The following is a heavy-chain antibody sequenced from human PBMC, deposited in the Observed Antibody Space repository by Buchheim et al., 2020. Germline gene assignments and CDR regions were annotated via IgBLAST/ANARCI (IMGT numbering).Heavy chain of an antibody. J-gene: IGHJ4*02. V-gene: IGHV4-30-2*01. CDR2: TYHSGSP. Sequence: QLQLQESDSGLVKPSQTLSLTCAVSGDPITSGPYSWSWVRQRPGKGLEWIGYTYHSGSPNYNQSLKSRVIISVDKSKNKFSLNLRSMTAADTAVYYCARGYRFAYYFDYWGQGTL. D-gene: IGHD3-16*01. CDR1: GDPITSGPYS. CDR3: ARGYRFAYYFDY.